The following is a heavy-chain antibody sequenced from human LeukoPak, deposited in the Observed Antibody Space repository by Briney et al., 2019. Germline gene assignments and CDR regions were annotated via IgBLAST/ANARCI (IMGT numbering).Heavy chain of an antibody. CDR2: ITDTGYNT. Sequence: GGSLRLSCAASGFTFSTYTMHWVRQAPGKGLEWVAVITDTGYNTYYADSVKGRFTISRDNSRNTLYLQMSSLTFEDTALCFCVRQYEGLDYWGQGTLVTVSS. V-gene: IGHV3-30-3*01. CDR1: GFTFSTYT. D-gene: IGHD2-2*01. CDR3: VRQYEGLDY. J-gene: IGHJ4*02.